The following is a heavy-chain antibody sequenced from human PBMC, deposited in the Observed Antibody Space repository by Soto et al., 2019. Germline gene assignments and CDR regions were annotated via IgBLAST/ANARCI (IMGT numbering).Heavy chain of an antibody. J-gene: IGHJ6*02. D-gene: IGHD2-15*01. Sequence: QVQLVQSGAEVKKPGSSVKVSCKAPGGNFSSHGISGERQAPGQGLEWMGGIIPIYGTTTYASKSQGRVTITADESTNTSYMELTSLRDTAVYYCARVSRVALIRRKYYYGIDVWGQGTMVTVSS. CDR1: GGNFSSHG. V-gene: IGHV1-69*12. CDR2: IIPIYGTT. CDR3: ARVSRVALIRRKYYYGIDV.